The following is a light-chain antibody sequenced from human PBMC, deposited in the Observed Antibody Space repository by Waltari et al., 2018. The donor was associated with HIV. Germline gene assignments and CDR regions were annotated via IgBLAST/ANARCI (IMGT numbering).Light chain of an antibody. J-gene: IGLJ1*01. CDR1: SSDVGGYNY. CDR2: EVS. Sequence: QSALTQPPSASGSPGQSVTISCTATSSDVGGYNYVSWYQQHPGKAPKLMIYEVSKRAEGVPVRFSEARSGNTASLTVSGLQAEDEADYYCSSYAGSNNLEVFGTGTKVTVL. V-gene: IGLV2-8*01. CDR3: SSYAGSNNLEV.